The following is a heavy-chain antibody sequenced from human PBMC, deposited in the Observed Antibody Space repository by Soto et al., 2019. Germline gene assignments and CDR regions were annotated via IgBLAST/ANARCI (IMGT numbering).Heavy chain of an antibody. V-gene: IGHV4-59*01. J-gene: IGHJ4*02. CDR3: ARAGYSYGFGYYYDY. CDR1: GGSIGRYY. D-gene: IGHD5-18*01. Sequence: TLSGTCAVSGGSIGRYYWSWIRQPPGKGLEWIGYIYYDGTTNYSPSLKSRVTISVDTSNNQFSLRLSSVTAADTAVYYCARAGYSYGFGYYYDYWGQGTLVTVSS. CDR2: IYYDGTT.